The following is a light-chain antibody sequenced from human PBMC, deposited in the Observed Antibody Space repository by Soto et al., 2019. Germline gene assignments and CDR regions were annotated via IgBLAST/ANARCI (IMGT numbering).Light chain of an antibody. CDR2: RDD. Sequence: SYELTQPPSVSVSPGQTASITCSGDKLGDKYACWYQQKPGQSPVVVIYRDDKRPSGIPERFSGSNSGNTATLTISGTQAMDEADYYCQAWDSSTAVFGGGTKLTVL. CDR1: KLGDKY. V-gene: IGLV3-1*01. CDR3: QAWDSSTAV. J-gene: IGLJ2*01.